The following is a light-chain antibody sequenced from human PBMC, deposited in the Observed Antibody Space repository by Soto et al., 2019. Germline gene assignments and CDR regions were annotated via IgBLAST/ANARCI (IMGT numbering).Light chain of an antibody. J-gene: IGLJ2*01. CDR1: SSNIGSRN. CDR3: SSWDDSLSGVL. CDR2: GDH. V-gene: IGLV1-44*01. Sequence: QSVLTQPPSASGTPGQRVTISCSGGSSNIGSRNVNWYQHLPGTDPKLLIYGDHRRPSGVPYRFSGSKSGTSAALAISGLQSEDEADYYCSSWDDSLSGVLFGGGTQLTVL.